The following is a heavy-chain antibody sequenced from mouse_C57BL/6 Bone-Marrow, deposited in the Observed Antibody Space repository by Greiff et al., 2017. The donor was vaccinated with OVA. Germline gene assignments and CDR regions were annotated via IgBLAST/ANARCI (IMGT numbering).Heavy chain of an antibody. J-gene: IGHJ2*01. D-gene: IGHD1-1*01. V-gene: IGHV1-59*01. CDR2: IDPSDSYT. Sequence: QVQLQQSGAELVRPGTSVKLSCKASGYTFTSYWMHWVKQRPGQGLEWIGVIDPSDSYTNYNQKFKGKATLTVDTSSSTAYMHLSSLTSEDTAVYYCARWDTTVVDYWGQGTTLTVSS. CDR3: ARWDTTVVDY. CDR1: GYTFTSYW.